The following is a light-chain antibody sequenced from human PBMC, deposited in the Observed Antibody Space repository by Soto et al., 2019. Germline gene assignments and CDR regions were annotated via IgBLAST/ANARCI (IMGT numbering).Light chain of an antibody. CDR3: CSSVGCPPWV. CDR1: SSDVGSCNC. CDR2: EVN. Sequence: QSALTQPASVSGSPGQSITISCTGTSSDVGSCNCVSWYQQHPGKAPTLMIYEVNKRPSGISNRFSGSKSGNTASLTISGLQAEDEADYYCCSSVGCPPWVFGGGTKLTVL. V-gene: IGLV2-23*02. J-gene: IGLJ3*02.